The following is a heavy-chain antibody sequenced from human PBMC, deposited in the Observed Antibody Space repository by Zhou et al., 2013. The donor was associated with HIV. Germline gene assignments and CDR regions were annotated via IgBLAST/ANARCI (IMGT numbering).Heavy chain of an antibody. CDR2: INPSGGST. J-gene: IGHJ5*02. D-gene: IGHD2-15*01. CDR3: ARVAGRDGYSYEGGWFDP. V-gene: IGHV1-46*01. CDR1: GYTFTSYY. Sequence: QVQLVQSGAEVKKPGASVKVSCKASGYTFTSYYMHWVRQAPGQGLEWMGIINPSGGSTSYAQKFQGRVTMTRDTSTSTVYMELSSLRSEDTAVYYCARVAGRDGYSYEGGWFDPWGQGTLVTVSS.